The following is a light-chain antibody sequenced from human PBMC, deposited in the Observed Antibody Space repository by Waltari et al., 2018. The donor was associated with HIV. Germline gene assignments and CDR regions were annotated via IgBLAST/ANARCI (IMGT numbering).Light chain of an antibody. CDR2: GVN. Sequence: QSALTQPPSASESLGQSVPISCTGTSSDVGDYDYVSWYQQHPGKAPKLLIFGVNKRPSGVPDRFSGSKSGTTASLTVSGLQAEDEADYYCSSYGDNNKYFFGTGTKVTVL. CDR1: SSDVGDYDY. V-gene: IGLV2-8*01. CDR3: SSYGDNNKYF. J-gene: IGLJ1*01.